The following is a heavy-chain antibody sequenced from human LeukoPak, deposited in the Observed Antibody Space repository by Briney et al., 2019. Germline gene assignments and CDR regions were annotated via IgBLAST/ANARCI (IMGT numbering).Heavy chain of an antibody. CDR1: GGSFSGYY. V-gene: IGHV4-34*01. CDR3: ASLPYDSSGYFLS. J-gene: IGHJ5*02. D-gene: IGHD3-22*01. Sequence: PSETLSLTCAVYGGSFSGYYWSWIRQPPGKGLEWIGEINHSGSTNYNPSLKSRVTISVDTSKNQSSLKLSSVTAADTAVYYCASLPYDSSGYFLSWGQGTLVTVSS. CDR2: INHSGST.